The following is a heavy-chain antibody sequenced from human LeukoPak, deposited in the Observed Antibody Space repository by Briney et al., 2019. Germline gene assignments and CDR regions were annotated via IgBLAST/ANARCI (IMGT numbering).Heavy chain of an antibody. J-gene: IGHJ6*03. CDR3: ARESYSYGLYYYYYMDV. CDR1: GFTFSSYS. Sequence: GGSLRLSCAVSGFTFSSYSMNWVRQAPGKGLEWVSSISGSSSYIYYADSVKGRFTISRHNAKNSLYLQMNSLRAEDTAVYYCARESYSYGLYYYYYMDVWGKGTTVTVSS. D-gene: IGHD5-18*01. CDR2: ISGSSSYI. V-gene: IGHV3-21*01.